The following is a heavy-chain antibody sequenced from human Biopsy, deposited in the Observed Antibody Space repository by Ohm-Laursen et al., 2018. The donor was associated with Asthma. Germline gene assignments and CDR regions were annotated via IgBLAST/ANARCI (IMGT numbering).Heavy chain of an antibody. J-gene: IGHJ6*02. CDR1: GDSFSNYA. CDR3: ARAVTILQEWSGGMDV. D-gene: IGHD3-3*01. V-gene: IGHV1-69*13. CDR2: LIPVLGTP. Sequence: SVKVSCKVSGDSFSNYAISWVRQAPGQGLEWMGGLIPVLGTPDHAQMFEGRVTITADESTSTAYMELSSLSSEDTAVYYCARAVTILQEWSGGMDVWGQGTTVTVSS.